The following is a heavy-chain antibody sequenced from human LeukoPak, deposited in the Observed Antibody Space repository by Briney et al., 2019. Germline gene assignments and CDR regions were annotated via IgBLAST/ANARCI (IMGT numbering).Heavy chain of an antibody. Sequence: ASVKVSCKASGYTFTSYTMNWVRQAPGQGLEWMGWINTNTGNPTYAHGFTGRFVFSLDTSFSTAYLQISSLKAEDTAVYYCARDGDSYGYFLDYWGQGTLVTVSS. V-gene: IGHV7-4-1*02. CDR1: GYTFTSYT. CDR2: INTNTGNP. CDR3: ARDGDSYGYFLDY. J-gene: IGHJ4*02. D-gene: IGHD5-18*01.